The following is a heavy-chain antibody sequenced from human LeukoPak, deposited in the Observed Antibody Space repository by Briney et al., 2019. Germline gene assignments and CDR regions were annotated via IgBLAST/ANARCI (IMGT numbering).Heavy chain of an antibody. CDR2: ISYDGSNK. CDR1: GFTFSSYG. J-gene: IGHJ4*02. Sequence: GGSLRLSCAASGFTFSSYGMHWVRQAPGKGLEWVAVISYDGSNKYYADSVKGRFTISRDNSKNTLYLQMNSLRAEDTAVYYCAKTGQLERGFDYWGQGTLVTVSS. CDR3: AKTGQLERGFDY. V-gene: IGHV3-30*18. D-gene: IGHD1-1*01.